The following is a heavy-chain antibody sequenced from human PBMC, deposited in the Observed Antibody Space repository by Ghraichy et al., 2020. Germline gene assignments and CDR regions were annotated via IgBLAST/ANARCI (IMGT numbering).Heavy chain of an antibody. CDR2: IYYSGST. Sequence: SETLSLTCTVSGGSISSSSYYWGWIRQPPGKGLEWIGSIYYSGSTYYNPSLKSRVTISVDTSKNQFSLKLSSVTAADTAVYYCARTSRRSGSYDYYYYGMDVWGQGTTVTVSS. D-gene: IGHD1-26*01. J-gene: IGHJ6*02. V-gene: IGHV4-39*07. CDR3: ARTSRRSGSYDYYYYGMDV. CDR1: GGSISSSSYY.